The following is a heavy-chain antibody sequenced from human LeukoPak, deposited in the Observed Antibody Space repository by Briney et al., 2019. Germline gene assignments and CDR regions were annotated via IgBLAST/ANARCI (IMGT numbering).Heavy chain of an antibody. Sequence: ASVKVSCKVSGYTLTELSMHWVRQAPGKGLEWMGGFDPEDGETIYAQKFQGRVTMTEDTSTDTAYMELSSLRSEDTAVYYCARDLEGATTFPFDYWGQGTLVTVSS. J-gene: IGHJ4*02. CDR1: GYTLTELS. V-gene: IGHV1-24*01. CDR2: FDPEDGET. CDR3: ARDLEGATTFPFDY. D-gene: IGHD1-26*01.